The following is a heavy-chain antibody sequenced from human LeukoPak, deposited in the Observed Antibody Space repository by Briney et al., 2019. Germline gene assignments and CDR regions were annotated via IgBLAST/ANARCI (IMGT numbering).Heavy chain of an antibody. CDR1: GFTFSSYD. CDR3: TRGGYYDSSGYYYVGAFDI. Sequence: GGSLRLSCAASGFTFSSYDMHWVRQATGKGLEWVSAIGTAGDTYYPGSVKGRFTISRENAKNSLYLQMNSLRAGDTAVYYCTRGGYYDSSGYYYVGAFDIWGQGTMVTVSS. CDR2: IGTAGDT. D-gene: IGHD3-22*01. V-gene: IGHV3-13*01. J-gene: IGHJ3*02.